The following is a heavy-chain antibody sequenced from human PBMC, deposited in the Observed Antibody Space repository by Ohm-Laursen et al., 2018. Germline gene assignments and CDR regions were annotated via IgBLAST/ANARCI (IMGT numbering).Heavy chain of an antibody. CDR1: GFTFSNAW. D-gene: IGHD6-19*01. CDR3: ANSAWRRFDY. J-gene: IGHJ4*02. Sequence: SLRLSCSASGFTFSNAWMSWVRQAPGKGLEWVSTISGSADNTNYADSVKGRFTISRDNSKNTLYLEMNSLRAEDTAVYYCANSAWRRFDYWGQGTLVTVSS. CDR2: ISGSADNT. V-gene: IGHV3-23*01.